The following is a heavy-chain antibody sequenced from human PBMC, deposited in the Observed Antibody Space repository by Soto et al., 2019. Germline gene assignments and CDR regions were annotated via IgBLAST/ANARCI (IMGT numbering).Heavy chain of an antibody. CDR1: GDTFKNCV. D-gene: IGHD3-10*01. J-gene: IGHJ6*02. CDR3: AAELGFGKLSVV. Sequence: QVQVVQSGVEVRRPGSSVKVSCKASGDTFKNCVISWVRQAPGQGLEWMGGIIPLFGTTDFAQRFQGRLTITTDESTNKAYMELSRLRSEDTATYYCAAELGFGKLSVVWGQGTTVIVSS. CDR2: IIPLFGTT. V-gene: IGHV1-69*01.